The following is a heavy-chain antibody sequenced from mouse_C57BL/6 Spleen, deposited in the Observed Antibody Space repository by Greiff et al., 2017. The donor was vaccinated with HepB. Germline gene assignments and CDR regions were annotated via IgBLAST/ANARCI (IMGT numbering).Heavy chain of an antibody. J-gene: IGHJ3*01. CDR1: GFTFSSYG. V-gene: IGHV5-6*01. CDR2: ISSGGSYT. D-gene: IGHD1-1*01. CDR3: ATYYYGSSSRGFAY. Sequence: EVKLMESGGDLVKPGGSLKLSCAASGFTFSSYGMSWVRQTPDKRLEWVATISSGGSYTYYPDRVKGRFTISRDNAKNTLYLQMSSLKSEDTAMYYCATYYYGSSSRGFAYWGQGTLVTVAA.